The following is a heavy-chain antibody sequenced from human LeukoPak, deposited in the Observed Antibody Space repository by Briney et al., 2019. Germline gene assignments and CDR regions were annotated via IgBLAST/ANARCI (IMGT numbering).Heavy chain of an antibody. CDR1: GGSINNSY. CDR3: ARLSSLANIAARGRTWLDP. CDR2: IYYSGST. V-gene: IGHV4-59*01. J-gene: IGHJ5*02. D-gene: IGHD6-6*01. Sequence: SETLSLTCTVSGGSINNSYWTWIRQPPGKGLEWIGHIYYSGSTNYSPSLKSRVTISVDTSKNQFSLKLSSVTAADTAVYYCARLSSLANIAARGRTWLDPWGQGSLVTVSS.